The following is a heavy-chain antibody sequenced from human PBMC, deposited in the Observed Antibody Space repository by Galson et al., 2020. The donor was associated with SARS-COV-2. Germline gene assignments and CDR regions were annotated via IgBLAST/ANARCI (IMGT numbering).Heavy chain of an antibody. J-gene: IGHJ4*02. CDR1: GFTFSSYA. V-gene: IGHV3-30*04. CDR3: ARSGYGATYYFDY. Sequence: GGSLRLSCAASGFTFSSYAMHWVRQAPGKGLEWVAVISYDGSNKYYADSVKGRFTISRDNSKNTLYLQMNSLRAEDTAVYYCARSGYGATYYFDYWGQGTLVTVSS. CDR2: ISYDGSNK. D-gene: IGHD5-12*01.